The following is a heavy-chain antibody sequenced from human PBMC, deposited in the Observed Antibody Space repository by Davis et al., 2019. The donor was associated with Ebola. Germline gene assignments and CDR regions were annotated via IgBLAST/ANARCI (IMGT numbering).Heavy chain of an antibody. CDR3: ARQGGGNTYGSGDY. CDR2: IKPDGSEK. J-gene: IGHJ4*02. CDR1: GFTFSSYW. V-gene: IGHV3-7*03. Sequence: GESLKISCAASGFTFSSYWMSWVRQTPVKGLEWVANIKPDGSEKYYVDSMKGRITISRDNAKNSLYLQMNSLRAEDTAVYYCARQGGGNTYGSGDYWGQGTLVTVSS. D-gene: IGHD5-18*01.